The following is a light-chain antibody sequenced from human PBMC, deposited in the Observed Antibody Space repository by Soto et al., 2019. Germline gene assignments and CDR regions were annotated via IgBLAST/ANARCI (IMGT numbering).Light chain of an antibody. Sequence: QSVLAQPPSASGSFGQSVTISCTGTSSDVGGYNYVSWYQQHPGKAPKLMIYDVSDRPSGVPDRFSGSKSGNTASLTISGLQAEDEADYYCSSYTSSSTLPYVFGTGTKVTVL. CDR1: SSDVGGYNY. V-gene: IGLV2-14*01. CDR2: DVS. CDR3: SSYTSSSTLPYV. J-gene: IGLJ1*01.